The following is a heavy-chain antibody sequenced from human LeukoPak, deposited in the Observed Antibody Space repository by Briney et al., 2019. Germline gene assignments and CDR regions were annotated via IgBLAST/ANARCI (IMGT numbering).Heavy chain of an antibody. D-gene: IGHD5-24*01. J-gene: IGHJ4*02. CDR2: ISSSSSYI. CDR3: AREEDDYGDY. V-gene: IGHV3-21*01. Sequence: GGSLRLSCAASGFTFSSYSMNWVRQAPGKGLEWVSSISSSSSYIYYADSVKGRFTISRDNAKNSLYLQMNSLRAEDTAMYYCAREEDDYGDYWGQGTLVTVSS. CDR1: GFTFSSYS.